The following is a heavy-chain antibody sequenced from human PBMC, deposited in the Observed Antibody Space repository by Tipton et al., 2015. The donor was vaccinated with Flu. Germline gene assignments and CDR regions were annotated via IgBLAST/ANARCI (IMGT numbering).Heavy chain of an antibody. V-gene: IGHV4-34*01. Sequence: TLSLTCADYGGSFSGYYWSWIRQPPGKGLEWIGEINHGGSTNYNPSLKSRVTISVDTSKNQFSLKLSSVTAADTAVYYCARAPSGGSSIAARPNWFDPWGQGTLVTVSS. J-gene: IGHJ5*02. CDR3: ARAPSGGSSIAARPNWFDP. D-gene: IGHD6-6*01. CDR2: INHGGST. CDR1: GGSFSGYY.